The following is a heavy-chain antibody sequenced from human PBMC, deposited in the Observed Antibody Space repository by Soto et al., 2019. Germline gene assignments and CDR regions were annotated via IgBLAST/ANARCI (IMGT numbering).Heavy chain of an antibody. Sequence: QVQLVESGGGVVQPGRSLRLSCAASGFTFSSYGMHWVRQAPGKGLEWVAVISYDGSNKYYADSVKGRFTISRDNSKNTLYLQMNSLRAEDTAVYYCAKDFRYRVTMVRGVINDYWGQGTLVTVSS. J-gene: IGHJ4*02. CDR3: AKDFRYRVTMVRGVINDY. D-gene: IGHD3-10*01. CDR1: GFTFSSYG. V-gene: IGHV3-30*18. CDR2: ISYDGSNK.